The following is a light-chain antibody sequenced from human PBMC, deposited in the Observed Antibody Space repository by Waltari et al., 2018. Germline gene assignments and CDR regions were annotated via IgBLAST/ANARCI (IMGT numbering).Light chain of an antibody. CDR2: EVT. V-gene: IGLV2-23*02. CDR1: SNDVGNSKH. CDR3: LSYTSSITFV. J-gene: IGLJ2*01. Sequence: QPALTQPASVSGSPGQSITISCTGTSNDVGNSKHVCWYQQHPGKAPKLIISEVTGRPCGGSDRFSGSKSGNTASLTISGLQAEDEADYYCLSYTSSITFVFGGGTKVSVL.